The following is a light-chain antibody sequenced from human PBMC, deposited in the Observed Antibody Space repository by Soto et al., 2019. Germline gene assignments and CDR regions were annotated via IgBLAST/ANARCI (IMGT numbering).Light chain of an antibody. J-gene: IGLJ6*01. Sequence: QSALTQPASVSGAPGQSITISCTGTSSDVGGYTYVSWYQQHPGKAPKLMIYDVSNRPSGVSDRFSGSKSGNTASLTISGLQAEDEADYYCSSYTSSRSPFVFGTGTKLTVL. V-gene: IGLV2-14*01. CDR1: SSDVGGYTY. CDR2: DVS. CDR3: SSYTSSRSPFV.